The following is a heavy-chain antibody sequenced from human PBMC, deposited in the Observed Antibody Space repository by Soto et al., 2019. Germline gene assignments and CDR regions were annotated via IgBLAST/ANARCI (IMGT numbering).Heavy chain of an antibody. J-gene: IGHJ4*02. CDR1: GLTFSSYW. D-gene: IGHD4-17*01. Sequence: EVQLVESGGGLVQPGGSLRLSCAASGLTFSSYWMHWVRQAPGKGLVWVSRINSDGSSTSYADSVKGRFTISRDNAKNTLYLQTSSLRAEDTAVYYCALSHTVTTDYWGQGTLVTVSS. CDR2: INSDGSST. V-gene: IGHV3-74*01. CDR3: ALSHTVTTDY.